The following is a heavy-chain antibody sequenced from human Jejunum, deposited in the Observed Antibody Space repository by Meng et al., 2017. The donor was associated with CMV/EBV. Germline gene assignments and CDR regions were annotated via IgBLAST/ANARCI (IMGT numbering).Heavy chain of an antibody. J-gene: IGHJ3*02. V-gene: IGHV3-48*03. D-gene: IGHD1-26*01. CDR2: ISGSGNSI. CDR3: ERVHRGSYSALYFDI. CDR1: GFIFSSYE. Sequence: GFIFSSYELTWVRQAPGKGMEWVSYISGSGNSIYYADSVKGRFTFSRDKAKNSLYLQMKSMRAEDTDVYYCERVHRGSYSALYFDIWGQGTLVTVSS.